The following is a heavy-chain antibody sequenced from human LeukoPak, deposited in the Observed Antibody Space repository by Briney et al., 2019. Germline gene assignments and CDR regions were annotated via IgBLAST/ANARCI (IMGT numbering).Heavy chain of an antibody. CDR1: DVSFDDYY. CDR2: INHSGYT. Sequence: SETLSLTCAVSDVSFDDYYWSWVRQTPGKGLEWIGEINHSGYTNDSPSLKSRVTLSIDTSRKQFSLNLRSVTVADAGIYYCTRMTTGHDYWGQGTLVTVSS. D-gene: IGHD4-17*01. CDR3: TRMTTGHDY. V-gene: IGHV4-34*01. J-gene: IGHJ4*02.